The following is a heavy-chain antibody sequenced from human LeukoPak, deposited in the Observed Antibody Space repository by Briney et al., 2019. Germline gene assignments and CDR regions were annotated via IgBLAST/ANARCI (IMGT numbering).Heavy chain of an antibody. Sequence: GGSLRLSCAVSGLTFSSYGMHWVRQAPGKGLEWVAFIQYDGSEKYYADSVKGRFTMSRDNSKNTLYLQMNSPRTEDTAVHYCVKDEARWLHHGFDYWGQGTLVTVSS. CDR3: VKDEARWLHHGFDY. J-gene: IGHJ4*02. V-gene: IGHV3-30*02. D-gene: IGHD5-24*01. CDR1: GLTFSSYG. CDR2: IQYDGSEK.